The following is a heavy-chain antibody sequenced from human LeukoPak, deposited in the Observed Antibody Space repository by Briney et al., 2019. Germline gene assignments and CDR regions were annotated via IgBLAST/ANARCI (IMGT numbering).Heavy chain of an antibody. CDR1: IESFSGYY. CDR2: INHSGST. D-gene: IGHD3-10*01. Sequence: PSETLSLTCAVYIESFSGYYWSWIRQPPGKGLEWIGEINHSGSTNYNPSLKSRVTISVDTSKNQFSLKLSSVTAADTAVYYCARPRPSRFMVRGASNWFDPWGQGTLVTVSS. J-gene: IGHJ5*02. V-gene: IGHV4-34*01. CDR3: ARPRPSRFMVRGASNWFDP.